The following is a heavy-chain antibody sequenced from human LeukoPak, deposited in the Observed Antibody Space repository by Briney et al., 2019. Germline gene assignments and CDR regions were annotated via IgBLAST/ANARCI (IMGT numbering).Heavy chain of an antibody. V-gene: IGHV3-9*01. Sequence: PGGSLRLSCAASGFTFSSYWMHWVRQAPGKGLEWVSGISWNSGSIGYADSVKGRFTISRGNAKNSLYLQMNSLRAEDTALYYCAKDGGSSSWYYYFDYWGQGILVTVSS. CDR1: GFTFSSYW. CDR3: AKDGGSSSWYYYFDY. J-gene: IGHJ4*02. CDR2: ISWNSGSI. D-gene: IGHD6-13*01.